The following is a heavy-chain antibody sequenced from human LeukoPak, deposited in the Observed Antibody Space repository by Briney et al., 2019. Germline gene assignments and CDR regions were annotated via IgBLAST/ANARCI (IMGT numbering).Heavy chain of an antibody. CDR3: ARDRSDAVVVVPAAMRWFDP. D-gene: IGHD2-2*01. Sequence: PGGSLRLSCGASGFTFDDYWMSWVRQAPGQGLEWVANINQDGSEKYYLDSAKGRFTISRDNARNSLYLQMNSLRAEDTAVYYCARDRSDAVVVVPAAMRWFDPWGQGTLVTVSS. V-gene: IGHV3-7*01. CDR1: GFTFDDYW. CDR2: INQDGSEK. J-gene: IGHJ5*02.